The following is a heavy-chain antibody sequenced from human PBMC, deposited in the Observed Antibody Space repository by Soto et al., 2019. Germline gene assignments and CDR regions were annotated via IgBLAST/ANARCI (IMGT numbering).Heavy chain of an antibody. Sequence: PXETLCLPCTVSDDSISSGYWTWIRQPPGQRLDWIGFIHYTGSTNYNPSLSTRVTMSIDTSRSQFSVNLRSVTAADTAVYFCARYLRNNNFMLDDWGQGSLVTVSS. V-gene: IGHV4-59*01. CDR1: DDSISSGY. CDR2: IHYTGST. D-gene: IGHD1-1*01. CDR3: ARYLRNNNFMLDD. J-gene: IGHJ4*02.